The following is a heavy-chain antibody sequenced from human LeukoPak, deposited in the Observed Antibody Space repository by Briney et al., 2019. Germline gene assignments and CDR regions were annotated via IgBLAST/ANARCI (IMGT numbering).Heavy chain of an antibody. CDR3: ARLGDYDILTGYYMGYAFDI. J-gene: IGHJ3*02. D-gene: IGHD3-9*01. CDR1: GGSFSGYY. Sequence: SETLSLTCAVYGGSFSGYYWSWIRQPPGKGLEWIGEINHSGSTNYNPSLKSRVTMSVDTSKNQFSLKLSSVTAADTAVYYCARLGDYDILTGYYMGYAFDIWGQGTMVTVSS. CDR2: INHSGST. V-gene: IGHV4-34*01.